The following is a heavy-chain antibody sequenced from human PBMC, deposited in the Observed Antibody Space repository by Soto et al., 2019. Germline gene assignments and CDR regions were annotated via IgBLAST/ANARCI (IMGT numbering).Heavy chain of an antibody. CDR3: ARDSGDDYDFWSGYSPYYFDY. CDR2: ISSSGSTI. D-gene: IGHD3-3*01. Sequence: EVQLVESGGGLVQPGGSLRLSCAASGFTFSSYEMNWVRQAPGKGLEWVSYISSSGSTIYYADSVKGRFTISRDNAKNSLYLQMNRLRAEDTAVYYCARDSGDDYDFWSGYSPYYFDYWGQGTLVTVSS. J-gene: IGHJ4*02. V-gene: IGHV3-48*03. CDR1: GFTFSSYE.